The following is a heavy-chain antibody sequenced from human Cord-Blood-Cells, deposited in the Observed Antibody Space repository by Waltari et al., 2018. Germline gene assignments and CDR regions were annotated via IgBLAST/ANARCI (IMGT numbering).Heavy chain of an antibody. V-gene: IGHV4-59*11. Sequence: QVQLQESGPGLVKPSETLSLTCTVSGGSISSHYWSWIRQPPGKGLEWIGYIYYSRSTNYNPSLKGRVTISVDTSKNQFSLKLSSVTAADTAVYYCARFPSTGDRAFDLWGRGTLVTVSS. CDR3: ARFPSTGDRAFDL. CDR1: GGSISSHY. J-gene: IGHJ2*01. CDR2: IYYSRST. D-gene: IGHD7-27*01.